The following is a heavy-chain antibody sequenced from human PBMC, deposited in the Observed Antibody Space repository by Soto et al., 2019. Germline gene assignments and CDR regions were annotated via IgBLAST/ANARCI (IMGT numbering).Heavy chain of an antibody. V-gene: IGHV1-58*01. CDR2: IVVGSGNT. CDR1: GFTFTSSA. CDR3: AADTGYDSSGYNFDC. Sequence: SVKVSCKASGFTFTSSAVQWVRQARGQRLEWIGWIVVGSGNTNYAQKFQKRVTITRDMSTSTAYMELSSLRSEDTAVYYRAADTGYDSSGYNFDCWGPGTLVTVSS. D-gene: IGHD3-22*01. J-gene: IGHJ4*02.